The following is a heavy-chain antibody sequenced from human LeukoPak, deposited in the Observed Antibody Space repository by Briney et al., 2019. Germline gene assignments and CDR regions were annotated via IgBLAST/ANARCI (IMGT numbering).Heavy chain of an antibody. CDR1: GYSFTSYW. Sequence: GESLKISCKGSGYSFTSYWIGWVRQMPGKGLEWMGIIYPGDSDTRYSPSFQGQVTMSADKSINTAYLQWSSLKASDTAMYYCARSPYDYVWGSYRHNWFDPWGQGTLVTVSS. J-gene: IGHJ5*02. D-gene: IGHD3-16*02. V-gene: IGHV5-51*01. CDR3: ARSPYDYVWGSYRHNWFDP. CDR2: IYPGDSDT.